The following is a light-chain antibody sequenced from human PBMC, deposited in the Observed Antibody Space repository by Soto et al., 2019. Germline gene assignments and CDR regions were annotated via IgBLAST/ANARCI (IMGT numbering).Light chain of an antibody. V-gene: IGKV1-12*01. CDR1: QGIRSW. J-gene: IGKJ4*01. CDR3: QQANSFTLT. Sequence: DIHMTQSPSSVSASVGYIFTITCRASQGIRSWLDWYQKKPGKAPKLLIYAASSLQSGVPSRLRGSGYGTDLTITISSMKNEDFETYYCQQANSFTLTFGGGTKVDIK. CDR2: AAS.